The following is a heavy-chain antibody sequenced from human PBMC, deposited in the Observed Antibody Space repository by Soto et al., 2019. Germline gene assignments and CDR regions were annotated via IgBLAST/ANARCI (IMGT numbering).Heavy chain of an antibody. CDR1: GYTFTSYG. CDR3: ARERGYRRSAWYYGMDV. CDR2: ISAYNGNT. D-gene: IGHD6-13*01. V-gene: IGHV1-18*04. Sequence: GASVKVSCKASGYTFTSYGISWVRQAPGQGLEWMGWISAYNGNTNYAQKLQGRVTMTTDTSTSTAYMELRSLRSDDTAVYYCARERGYRRSAWYYGMDVWGQGTTVTVSS. J-gene: IGHJ6*02.